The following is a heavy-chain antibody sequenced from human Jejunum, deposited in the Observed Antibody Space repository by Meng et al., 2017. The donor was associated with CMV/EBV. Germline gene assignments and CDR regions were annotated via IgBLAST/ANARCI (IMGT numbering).Heavy chain of an antibody. V-gene: IGHV3-30*02. D-gene: IGHD4-17*01. CDR3: AKAIGDYGVYYYYGMDV. CDR2: IRYDGSKK. CDR1: FSSYG. J-gene: IGHJ6*02. Sequence: FSSYGMHWGSQAPGKGLEWVAFIRYDGSKKYYADSVKGRFTISRDNSKNTLYLQMNSLRAEDTAVYYCAKAIGDYGVYYYYGMDVWGQGTTVTVSS.